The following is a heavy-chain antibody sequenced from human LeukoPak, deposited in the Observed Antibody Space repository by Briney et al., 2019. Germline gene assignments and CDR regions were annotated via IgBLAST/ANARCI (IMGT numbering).Heavy chain of an antibody. J-gene: IGHJ4*02. CDR1: GFTFSSYA. D-gene: IGHD5-18*01. CDR2: ISSSSSYI. Sequence: GGSLRLSCAASGFTFSSYAMSWVRQAPGKGLEWVSSISSSSSYIYYADSVKGRFTISRDNAKNSLYLQMNSLRAEDTAVYYCARDYGDTAMDYWGQGTLVTVSS. V-gene: IGHV3-21*01. CDR3: ARDYGDTAMDY.